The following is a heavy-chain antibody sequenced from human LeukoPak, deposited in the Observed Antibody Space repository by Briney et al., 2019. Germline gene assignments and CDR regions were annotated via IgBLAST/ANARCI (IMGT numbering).Heavy chain of an antibody. D-gene: IGHD2-21*01. J-gene: IGHJ4*02. CDR2: INHSGST. CDR1: GGSFSGYY. Sequence: SETLSLTCAVYGGSFSGYYWSWIRQPPGKGLEWVGEINHSGSTNYNPSLKSRVTISIDTSKNQFSLKLSSVTAADTAVYFCARRNCISGGGCYLDYWGQGTLVTVSS. CDR3: ARRNCISGGGCYLDY. V-gene: IGHV4-34*01.